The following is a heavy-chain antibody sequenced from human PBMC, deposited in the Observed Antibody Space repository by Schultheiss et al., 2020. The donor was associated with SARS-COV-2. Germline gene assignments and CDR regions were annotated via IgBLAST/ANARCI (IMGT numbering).Heavy chain of an antibody. CDR1: GGSISSYY. Sequence: SETLSLTCIVSGGSISSYYCSWIRQPPGKGLEWIGYIYYSGSTNYNPSLKSRVTISVDTSKNQFSLKLSSVTAADTAVYYCARARLWFGELHYDYWGQGTLVTVSS. D-gene: IGHD3-10*01. CDR2: IYYSGST. CDR3: ARARLWFGELHYDY. V-gene: IGHV4-59*01. J-gene: IGHJ4*02.